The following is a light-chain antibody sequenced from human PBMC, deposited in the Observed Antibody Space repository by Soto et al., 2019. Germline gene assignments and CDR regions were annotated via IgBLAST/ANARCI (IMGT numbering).Light chain of an antibody. V-gene: IGKV1-13*02. CDR3: QQFDSYPIT. J-gene: IGKJ5*01. CDR2: DAS. CDR1: QGISLS. Sequence: IHLTQSPSSLSASVGDRVTITCRASQGISLSLTWYQQRPGKAPKLLIYDASTLAGEVPSRFSGSGSGTDFPLTISSLHPEDFATYFCQQFDSYPITFGQGTRLEL.